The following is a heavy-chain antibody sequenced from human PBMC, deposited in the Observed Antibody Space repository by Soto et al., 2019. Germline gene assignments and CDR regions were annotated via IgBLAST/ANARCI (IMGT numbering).Heavy chain of an antibody. V-gene: IGHV1-18*01. J-gene: IGHJ5*02. D-gene: IGHD2-21*01. CDR3: ARDTGSPGDT. CDR2: ISAYNGHT. Sequence: QVQLVQSGAEVKKPGASVKVSCKASGYTFTSYGITWVRQAPGQGLEWMGWISAYNGHTNYAQQLQGRVTMTTDASTSTAYMELRSVRSDETAVYYCARDTGSPGDTWGQGTLVTVSA. CDR1: GYTFTSYG.